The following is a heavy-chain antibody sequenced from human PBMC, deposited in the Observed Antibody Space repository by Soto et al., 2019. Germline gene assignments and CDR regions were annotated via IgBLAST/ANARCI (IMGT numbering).Heavy chain of an antibody. D-gene: IGHD1-1*01. CDR3: ATANWSHHYFDP. Sequence: QVRLQQWGTGLLKSSETLSLTCAAYGGSFSGYYWSWLRQPPGKGLEWIGEINHSGSPNYNPSLKSRVTISVDTSKNQFSLKMTSVTAADTAVYYCATANWSHHYFDPWGQGTLVTVSS. V-gene: IGHV4-34*01. J-gene: IGHJ5*02. CDR1: GGSFSGYY. CDR2: INHSGSP.